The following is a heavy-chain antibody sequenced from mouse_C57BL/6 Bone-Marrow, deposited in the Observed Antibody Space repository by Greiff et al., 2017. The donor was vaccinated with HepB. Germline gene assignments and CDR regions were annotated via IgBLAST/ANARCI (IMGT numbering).Heavy chain of an antibody. CDR1: GYTFTSYW. Sequence: QVQLKQPGAELVRPGSSVKLSCKASGYTFTSYWMHWVKQRPIQGLEWIGNIDPSDRETHYNQKFKDKATLTVDKSSSTAYMQLSSLTSEDSAVYYCARWDYGSSYDYWGQGTTLTVSS. D-gene: IGHD1-1*01. J-gene: IGHJ2*01. CDR2: IDPSDRET. CDR3: ARWDYGSSYDY. V-gene: IGHV1-52*01.